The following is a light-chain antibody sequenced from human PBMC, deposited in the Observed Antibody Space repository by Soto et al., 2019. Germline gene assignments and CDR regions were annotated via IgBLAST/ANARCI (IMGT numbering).Light chain of an antibody. CDR3: QQYYTTLS. J-gene: IGKJ4*01. CDR2: WAS. CDR1: QSVLYNSDNKNY. V-gene: IGKV4-1*01. Sequence: DIVMTQSPDSLAVSLGERATINCKSSQSVLYNSDNKNYLAWYQQKAGQPPKLLIYWASTRDSGVPDRFSGSGSGADFILTINNLQAEDVAVYYCQQYYTTLSFGGGTKVEIK.